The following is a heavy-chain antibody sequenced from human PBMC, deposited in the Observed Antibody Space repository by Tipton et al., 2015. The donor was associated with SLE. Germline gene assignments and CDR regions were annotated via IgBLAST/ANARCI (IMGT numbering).Heavy chain of an antibody. CDR2: ISWNSGSI. Sequence: QLVQSGGGLVQPGRSLRLSCAAAGFTFEDYAMHWVRQAPGKGLEWVSGISWNSGSIGYADSVKGRFTISRDNAKNSLYLQMNSLRAEDTALYYCAKDINYYDSSGKAFDIWGQGTMVTVSS. D-gene: IGHD3-22*01. CDR3: AKDINYYDSSGKAFDI. V-gene: IGHV3-9*01. CDR1: GFTFEDYA. J-gene: IGHJ3*02.